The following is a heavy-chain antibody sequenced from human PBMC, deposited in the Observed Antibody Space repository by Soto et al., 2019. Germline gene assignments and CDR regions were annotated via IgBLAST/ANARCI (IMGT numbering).Heavy chain of an antibody. Sequence: SDTLSLTCKVAGGSISRPTYHWSWIRQPPGKGLEWIGSISYSGSTFYNPSLNSRGTISVDTSKNQFSLSLNSVTAADTAVYYCVKRSLLVAPTWGQGILVTVSS. CDR1: GGSISRPTYH. CDR3: VKRSLLVAPT. V-gene: IGHV4-39*01. J-gene: IGHJ4*02. D-gene: IGHD2-21*01. CDR2: ISYSGST.